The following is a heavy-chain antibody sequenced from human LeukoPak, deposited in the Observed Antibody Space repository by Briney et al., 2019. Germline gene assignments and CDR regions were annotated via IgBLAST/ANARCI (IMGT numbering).Heavy chain of an antibody. Sequence: GGSLRLSCAASGFTFSSYAMSWVRQAPGKGLEWVSAISGSGGSTYYADSVKGRFTISRDNSKNTLYLQMNSLRAEDTAVYYCARSVRGYSYGYRAGYYYGMDVWGQGTTVTVSS. CDR2: ISGSGGST. CDR3: ARSVRGYSYGYRAGYYYGMDV. J-gene: IGHJ6*02. D-gene: IGHD5-18*01. V-gene: IGHV3-23*01. CDR1: GFTFSSYA.